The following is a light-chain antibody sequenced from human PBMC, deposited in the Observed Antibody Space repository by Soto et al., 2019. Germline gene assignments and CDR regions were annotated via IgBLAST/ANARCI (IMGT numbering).Light chain of an antibody. CDR2: GAS. J-gene: IGKJ4*01. CDR1: QSVSSN. Sequence: EIVMTQSPATLSVSPGQRATLSCRASQSVSSNLAWYQQKPGQAPRLLIYGASTRAAGIPARLSGSGSGTEFTLTISSLQSEDFEVDYCQQYRNWPLSFGGGTKVEIE. V-gene: IGKV3-15*01. CDR3: QQYRNWPLS.